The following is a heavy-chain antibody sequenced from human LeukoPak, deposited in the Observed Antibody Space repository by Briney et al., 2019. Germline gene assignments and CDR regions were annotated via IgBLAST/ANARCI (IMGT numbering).Heavy chain of an antibody. Sequence: PSETLSLTCAVSGGSISSSHWWSWVRQPPGKGLEWIGEIYHSGSTNYNPSLKSRVTISVGNSKNQFSLKLSSVTAADTAVYYCARLWTGYSDSSGYYYLDYWGQGTLVTVSS. D-gene: IGHD3-22*01. CDR2: IYHSGST. J-gene: IGHJ4*02. CDR1: GGSISSSHW. V-gene: IGHV4-4*02. CDR3: ARLWTGYSDSSGYYYLDY.